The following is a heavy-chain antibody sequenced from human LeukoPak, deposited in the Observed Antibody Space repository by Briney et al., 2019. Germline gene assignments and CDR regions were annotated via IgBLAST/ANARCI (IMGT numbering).Heavy chain of an antibody. D-gene: IGHD3-22*01. J-gene: IGHJ6*02. CDR3: ARDYYDSSGYTYYYYGMDV. CDR2: IYSGGST. CDR1: GFTVSSNY. Sequence: GGSLRLSCAASGFTVSSNYMSWIRKAPGKGLDWVSVIYSGGSTYYSDSVKGRFTISRDNSKNTLYLQMNSLRAEDTAVYYCARDYYDSSGYTYYYYGMDVWGQGTTVTVSS. V-gene: IGHV3-53*01.